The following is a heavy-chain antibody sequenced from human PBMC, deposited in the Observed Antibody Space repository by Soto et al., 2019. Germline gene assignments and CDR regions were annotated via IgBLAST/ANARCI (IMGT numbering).Heavy chain of an antibody. CDR1: GFMFSSAW. CDR3: VEGWNDF. V-gene: IGHV3-15*01. D-gene: IGHD1-1*01. CDR2: IKSKTDGGAR. Sequence: GGSLILSCVTSGFMFSSAWMSWVRQAPGKGLEWVGRIKSKTDGGARDYAAPVKGRFSISRDDSKNTLYLQMNSLRAEDTAVYYCVEGWNDFWGQGTLVTVSS. J-gene: IGHJ4*02.